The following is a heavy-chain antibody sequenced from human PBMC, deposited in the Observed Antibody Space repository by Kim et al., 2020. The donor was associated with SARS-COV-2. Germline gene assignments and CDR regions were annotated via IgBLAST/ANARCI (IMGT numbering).Heavy chain of an antibody. CDR1: GYTFTSYY. D-gene: IGHD3-10*01. Sequence: ASVKVSCKASGYTFTSYYMHWVRQAPGQGLEWMGIINPSGGSTSYAQKFQGRVTMTRDTSMSTVYMELSSLRSEDTAVYYCARVADYYGSGGLGQHWGQGTLVTVPS. CDR3: ARVADYYGSGGLGQH. J-gene: IGHJ1*01. V-gene: IGHV1-46*01. CDR2: INPSGGST.